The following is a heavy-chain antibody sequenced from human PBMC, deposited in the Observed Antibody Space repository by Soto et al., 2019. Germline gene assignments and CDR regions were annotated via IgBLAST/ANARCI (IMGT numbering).Heavy chain of an antibody. V-gene: IGHV3-30-3*01. J-gene: IGHJ6*02. D-gene: IGHD6-13*01. CDR3: ARGLEGIAACPVYYYGMDV. CDR1: GFTFSSYA. CDR2: ISYDGSNK. Sequence: QVQLVESGGGVVQPGRSLRLSCAASGFTFSSYAMHWVRQAPGKGLEWVAVISYDGSNKYYADSVKGRFTISRDNSKNTLYLQMNSLRAEDTAVYYCARGLEGIAACPVYYYGMDVWGQGTTVTVSS.